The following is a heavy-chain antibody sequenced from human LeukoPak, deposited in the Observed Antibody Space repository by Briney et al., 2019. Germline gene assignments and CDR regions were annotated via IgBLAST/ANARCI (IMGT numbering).Heavy chain of an antibody. V-gene: IGHV4-39*01. D-gene: IGHD2/OR15-2a*01. J-gene: IGHJ5*02. CDR1: GGSISSSSHY. CDR3: VRHSRGPKISNWFDP. Sequence: NASETLSLTCTVSGGSISSSSHYWGWIRQPPGKGLEWIGSISYSGSTYNNPSLRSRVTISVDTSKNQFSLKLSSVTAADTAVYYCVRHSRGPKISNWFDPWGQGTLVTVSS. CDR2: ISYSGST.